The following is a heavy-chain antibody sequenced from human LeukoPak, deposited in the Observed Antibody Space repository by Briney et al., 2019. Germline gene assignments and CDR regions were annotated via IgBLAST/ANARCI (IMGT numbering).Heavy chain of an antibody. Sequence: GGSLRLSCAASGFTFSSYAMHWVRQAPGKGLEWVAVISYDGSNKYYAGSVKGRFTISRDNSKNTLYLQMNSLRAEDTAVYYCARPYGDYLYYFDYWGQGTLVTVSS. CDR1: GFTFSSYA. J-gene: IGHJ4*02. CDR3: ARPYGDYLYYFDY. V-gene: IGHV3-30*04. D-gene: IGHD4-17*01. CDR2: ISYDGSNK.